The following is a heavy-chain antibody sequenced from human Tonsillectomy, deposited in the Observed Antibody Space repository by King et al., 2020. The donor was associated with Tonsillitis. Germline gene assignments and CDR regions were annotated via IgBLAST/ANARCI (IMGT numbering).Heavy chain of an antibody. V-gene: IGHV4-39*01. CDR1: GGSISSSDHY. CDR2: MYYSGTI. Sequence: QLQESGPGVVKPSETLSLTCTVSGGSISSSDHYWAWIRQPPGKGLEWIGYMYYSGTIFYNPSLKSRITISGGTSENRFSLKLSSVTAADTAVYFCAQSVFGSFDYWGQGALVTVSS. CDR3: AQSVFGSFDY. D-gene: IGHD1-26*01. J-gene: IGHJ4*02.